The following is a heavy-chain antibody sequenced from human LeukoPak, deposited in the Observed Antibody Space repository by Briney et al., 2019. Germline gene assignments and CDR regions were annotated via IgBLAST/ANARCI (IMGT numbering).Heavy chain of an antibody. Sequence: SETLSLTCTVSGGSISNHYWSWIRQPPGKGLEWIGYIFYSGNTNYNPSLKSRVTISVDTSKNQFTLKLSSVTAADTAIYYCASAPNAYFFDYWGQGTLATVSS. CDR2: IFYSGNT. V-gene: IGHV4-59*11. CDR1: GGSISNHY. CDR3: ASAPNAYFFDY. J-gene: IGHJ4*02.